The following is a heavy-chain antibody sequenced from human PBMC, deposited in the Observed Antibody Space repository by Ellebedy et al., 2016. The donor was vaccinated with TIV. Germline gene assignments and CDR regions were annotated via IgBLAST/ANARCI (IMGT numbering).Heavy chain of an antibody. D-gene: IGHD6-19*01. J-gene: IGHJ4*02. V-gene: IGHV4-34*01. CDR1: GGSFSGYY. CDR3: ARGLIAVAGTLFFDW. Sequence: SETLSLTXAVYGGSFSGYYWSWIRQPPGKGLEWIGEVHNSGSTNYNPSLKSRVTISTDTSKNQFSLILSSVTAADTAVYYCARGLIAVAGTLFFDWWGQGTRVTVSS. CDR2: VHNSGST.